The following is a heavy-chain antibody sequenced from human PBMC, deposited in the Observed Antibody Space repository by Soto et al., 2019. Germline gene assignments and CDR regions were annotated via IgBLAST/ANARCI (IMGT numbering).Heavy chain of an antibody. V-gene: IGHV1-2*02. CDR3: TREAIVVIPAAQPSHFDS. CDR1: GYTFTGYY. D-gene: IGHD2-2*01. J-gene: IGHJ4*02. Sequence: ASVKVSCKASGYTFTGYYVHWVRQAPGQGLEWMGWISPNSSDTNYAQQFQGRLTLTTDTAASTAYMELGSLRSADTAVYYCTREAIVVIPAAQPSHFDSWGQGTLVTVSS. CDR2: ISPNSSDT.